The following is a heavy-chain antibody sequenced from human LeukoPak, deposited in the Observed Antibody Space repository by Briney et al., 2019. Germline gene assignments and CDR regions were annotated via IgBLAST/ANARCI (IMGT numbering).Heavy chain of an antibody. CDR2: IKQDGSEK. D-gene: IGHD6-13*01. CDR3: ARDGFVGAADY. CDR1: EFIFSGYW. V-gene: IGHV3-7*01. J-gene: IGHJ4*02. Sequence: GGSLRLSCAASEFIFSGYWMNWVRQAPGKGLEWVANIKQDGSEKQYVDSVRGRFTISRDNAKNSLYLQMNSLGVKDTAVYYCARDGFVGAADYWGQGTLVTVSS.